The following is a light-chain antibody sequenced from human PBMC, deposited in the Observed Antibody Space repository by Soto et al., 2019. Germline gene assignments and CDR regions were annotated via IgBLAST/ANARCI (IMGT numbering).Light chain of an antibody. CDR1: QSVSNNY. CDR3: QQYGTSPWT. J-gene: IGKJ1*01. CDR2: GAS. Sequence: EIVLTQSPGTLSLSPGERATLSCRASQSVSNNYLAWYQQKPGQAPRLLIYGASNRATGIPDRFSASGSGTDFSLTISRLEPEDFAVYYCQQYGTSPWTFGQGTKVDIK. V-gene: IGKV3-20*01.